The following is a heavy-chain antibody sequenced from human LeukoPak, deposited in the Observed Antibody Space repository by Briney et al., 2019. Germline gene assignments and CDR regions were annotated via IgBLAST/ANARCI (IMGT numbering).Heavy chain of an antibody. D-gene: IGHD2-15*01. Sequence: GASVKVSCKASGYTFTSYDINWVRQATGQGLEWMGWMNPNSGNTGYAQKFQGRVTMTRDTSISTAYMELSRLRSDDTAVYYCARERVVVAATPSLDPWGQGTLVTVSS. CDR2: MNPNSGNT. CDR1: GYTFTSYD. J-gene: IGHJ5*02. CDR3: ARERVVVAATPSLDP. V-gene: IGHV1-8*01.